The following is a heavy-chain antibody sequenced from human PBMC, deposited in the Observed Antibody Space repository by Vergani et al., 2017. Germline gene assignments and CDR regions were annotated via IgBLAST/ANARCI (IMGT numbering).Heavy chain of an antibody. CDR1: GGTFSSYT. CDR2: IIPILGIA. Sequence: QVQLVQSGAEVKKPWSSVKVSCKASGGTFSSYTISLVRQAPGQGLEWMGRIIPILGIANYAQKFQGRVTITADKSTSTAYMELSSLRSEDTAVYYCASAGPSGGWFDPWGQGTLVTVSS. D-gene: IGHD1-26*01. J-gene: IGHJ5*02. CDR3: ASAGPSGGWFDP. V-gene: IGHV1-69*02.